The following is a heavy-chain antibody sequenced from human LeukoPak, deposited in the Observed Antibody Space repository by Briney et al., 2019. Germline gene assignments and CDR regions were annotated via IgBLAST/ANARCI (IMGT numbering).Heavy chain of an antibody. CDR3: AGRRGGWYYFDY. D-gene: IGHD6-19*01. V-gene: IGHV4-39*07. J-gene: IGHJ4*02. Sequence: SETLSLTCTVSGRSIGSTSYYWGWIRQSPGKGLEWIGSIYYSGSTYYNPSLKSRVTISVDMSKNQFSLKLSSVTAADTAVYYCAGRRGGWYYFDYWGQGTLVTVSS. CDR2: IYYSGST. CDR1: GRSIGSTSYY.